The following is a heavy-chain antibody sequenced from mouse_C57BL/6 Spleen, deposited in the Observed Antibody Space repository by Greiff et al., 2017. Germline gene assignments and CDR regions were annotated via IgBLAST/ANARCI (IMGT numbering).Heavy chain of an antibody. D-gene: IGHD1-1*01. CDR2: INPNNGGT. J-gene: IGHJ2*01. CDR1: GYTFTDYY. CDR3: AREEGYGSSPLYYLDY. V-gene: IGHV1-26*01. Sequence: EVQLQQSGPELVKPGASVKISCKASGYTFTDYYMNWVKQSHGKSLEWIGDINPNNGGTSYNQKFKGKATLTVDKSSSTAYMELRSLTSEDSAVYYCAREEGYGSSPLYYLDYWGQGTTLTVSS.